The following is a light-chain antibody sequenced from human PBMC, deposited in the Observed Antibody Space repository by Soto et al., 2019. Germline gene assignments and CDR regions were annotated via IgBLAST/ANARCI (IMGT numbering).Light chain of an antibody. CDR2: GAS. V-gene: IGKV3-20*01. CDR3: QQYGSSPLIS. Sequence: EIVLTQSPGTLSLSPGERATLSCRASHFFSSTFLAWYQQKPGQAPRLLIYGASSRATGIPDRFSGSGSGTDFTLTISRLEPEDFAVYYCQQYGSSPLISFGQGTRLEIK. CDR1: HFFSSTF. J-gene: IGKJ5*01.